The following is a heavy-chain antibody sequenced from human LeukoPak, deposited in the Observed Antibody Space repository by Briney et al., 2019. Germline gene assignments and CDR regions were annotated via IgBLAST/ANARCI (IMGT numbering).Heavy chain of an antibody. D-gene: IGHD3-3*01. CDR1: GGSISSSSYY. V-gene: IGHV4-39*01. J-gene: IGHJ6*03. CDR3: ASRVYDFWSGSHRGYYYYYMDV. CDR2: IYYSGST. Sequence: SETLSLACTVSGGSISSSSYYWGWTRQPPGKGLEWIGSIYYSGSTYYNPSLKSRVTISVDTSKNQFSLKLSSVTAADTAVYYCASRVYDFWSGSHRGYYYYYMDVWGKGTTVTVSS.